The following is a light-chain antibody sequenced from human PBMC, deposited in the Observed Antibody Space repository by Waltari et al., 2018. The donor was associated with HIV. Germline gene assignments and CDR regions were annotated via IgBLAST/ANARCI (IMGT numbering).Light chain of an antibody. CDR1: SSNLGSRS. CDR2: TND. Sequence: QSVMTQPPSASGNPGQRVTIACSGTSSNLGSRSVNWYQHFPGTAPKLLIFTNDQRPPGVPDRFSASKSGTSASLSISGLHSGDEGVYYCSAWDVSLNGVVFGGGTKLTVL. V-gene: IGLV1-44*01. CDR3: SAWDVSLNGVV. J-gene: IGLJ2*01.